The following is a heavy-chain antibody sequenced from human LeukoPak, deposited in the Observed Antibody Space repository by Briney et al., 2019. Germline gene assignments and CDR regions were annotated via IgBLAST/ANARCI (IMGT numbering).Heavy chain of an antibody. CDR2: ISPSGSTK. CDR3: TKLAVASADA. V-gene: IGHV3-48*03. CDR1: GLSFSIYE. D-gene: IGHD6-19*01. J-gene: IGHJ5*02. Sequence: PGGSLRLSCAASGLSFSIYEMNWVRQAPGKGLEWVSNISPSGSTKYYADSVKGRFTISRDNAKNSLYLQMNNLRAGDTGVYYCTKLAVASADAWGQGTLVTVSS.